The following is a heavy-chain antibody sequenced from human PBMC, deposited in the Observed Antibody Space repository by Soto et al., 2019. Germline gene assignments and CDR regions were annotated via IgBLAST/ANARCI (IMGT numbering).Heavy chain of an antibody. J-gene: IGHJ3*01. D-gene: IGHD6-19*01. V-gene: IGHV4-39*01. CDR1: GGSISVSSYT. CDR2: IDYTGST. Sequence: SETLSLTCSVSGGSISVSSYTWAWIRQSPGKGLEWIGNIDYTGSTYYMPSLKSRVTISVDTSKNQFSLRLSSVTAADTAVYYCATGTLVAGPFDAFGVWGHGTVVTVSS. CDR3: ATGTLVAGPFDAFGV.